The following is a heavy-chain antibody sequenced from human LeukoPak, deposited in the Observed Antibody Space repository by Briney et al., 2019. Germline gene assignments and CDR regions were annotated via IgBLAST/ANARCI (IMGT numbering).Heavy chain of an antibody. V-gene: IGHV1-69*05. J-gene: IGHJ4*02. CDR1: GGTFSSYA. CDR2: IIPIFGTA. CDR3: AGSYSGSLDY. Sequence: ASVKVSCKASGGTFSSYAISWVRQAPGQGLEWMGGIIPIFGTAKYAQKFQGRVTITTDESTSTAYMELSSLRSEDTAVYYCAGSYSGSLDYWGQGTLVTVSS. D-gene: IGHD1-26*01.